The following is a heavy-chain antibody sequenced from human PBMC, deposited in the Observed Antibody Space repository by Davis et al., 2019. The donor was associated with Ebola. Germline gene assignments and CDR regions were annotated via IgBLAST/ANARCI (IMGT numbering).Heavy chain of an antibody. J-gene: IGHJ4*02. CDR3: ARVLYWWSYFDY. V-gene: IGHV4-4*02. D-gene: IGHD2-8*02. Sequence: MPSETLSLTCAVSGGSISSSNWWSWVRQPPGKGLEWIGEIYHSGSTNYNPSLKSRVTISVDKSKNQFSLKLSAVTAADTAVYYCARVLYWWSYFDYWGQGTLVTVSS. CDR2: IYHSGST. CDR1: GGSISSSNW.